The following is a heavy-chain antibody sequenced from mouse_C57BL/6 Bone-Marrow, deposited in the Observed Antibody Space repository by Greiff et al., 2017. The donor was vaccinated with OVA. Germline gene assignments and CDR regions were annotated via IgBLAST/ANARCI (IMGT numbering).Heavy chain of an antibody. J-gene: IGHJ4*01. CDR1: GYTFTSYW. Sequence: QVQLQQPGAELVMPGASVKLSCKASGYTFTSYWMHWVKQRPGQGLEWIGEIDPSDSYTNYNKKFKGKSTLTVDKSSSTTYMQLSSLTSDDAAVYYCARNDYYGDAMDYWGQGTSVTVSS. V-gene: IGHV1-69*01. D-gene: IGHD1-1*01. CDR3: ARNDYYGDAMDY. CDR2: IDPSDSYT.